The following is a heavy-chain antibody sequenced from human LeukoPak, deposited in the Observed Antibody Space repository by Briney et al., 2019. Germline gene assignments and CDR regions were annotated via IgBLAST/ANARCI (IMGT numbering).Heavy chain of an antibody. J-gene: IGHJ4*02. CDR3: AKDIGCSGGTCYFPNYFDY. Sequence: PGGSLRLSCTVSGFTFDDYAMHWVRQAPGKGLEWVSGISWNNNNMDYADSVKGRFTISRDNAKNSLYLQMNSLRTEDTAFYFCAKDIGCSGGTCYFPNYFDYWGQGTLVTVSS. CDR1: GFTFDDYA. D-gene: IGHD2-15*01. V-gene: IGHV3-9*01. CDR2: ISWNNNNM.